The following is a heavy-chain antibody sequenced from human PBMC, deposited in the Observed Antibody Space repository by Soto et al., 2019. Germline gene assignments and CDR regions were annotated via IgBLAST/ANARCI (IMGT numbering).Heavy chain of an antibody. V-gene: IGHV3-30*03. CDR3: VGGQYYFDY. J-gene: IGHJ4*02. CDR1: GFPFTSYG. D-gene: IGHD3-10*01. CDR2: ISYDGSDK. Sequence: QVQLVESGGGVVQPGRSLRLSCAASGFPFTSYGMHWVREGADKGLEWVAIISYDGSDKYYADSVKGRFPISRDNSKHTLYLQMNSLRPEDTALYYCVGGQYYFDYRGQGTLVIVSS.